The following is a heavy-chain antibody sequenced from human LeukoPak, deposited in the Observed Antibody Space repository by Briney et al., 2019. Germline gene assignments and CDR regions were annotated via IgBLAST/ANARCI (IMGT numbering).Heavy chain of an antibody. J-gene: IGHJ1*01. CDR1: GFTVSSNY. D-gene: IGHD3-22*01. V-gene: IGHV3-53*01. CDR3: ARDSDSSGYYYAAGYFQH. Sequence: GGSLRLSCAASGFTVSSNYMSWVRQAPGKGLEWVSVIYSGGSTYYADSVKGRFTISRDNSKNTLYLQMNGLRAEDTAVYYCARDSDSSGYYYAAGYFQHWGQGTLVTVSS. CDR2: IYSGGST.